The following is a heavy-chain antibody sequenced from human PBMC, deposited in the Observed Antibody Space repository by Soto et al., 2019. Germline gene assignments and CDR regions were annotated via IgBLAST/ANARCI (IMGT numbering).Heavy chain of an antibody. CDR1: GGSISSGDYY. J-gene: IGHJ6*02. Sequence: QVQLQESGPGLVKPSQTLSLTCTVSGGSISSGDYYWSWIRQPPGKGLEWIGYIYYSGSTYYNPSLQGRVSISVDTSKNQFSLKLSSVTAADTAVYYCASHDYAHYGMDVWGQGTTVTVSS. D-gene: IGHD3-16*01. CDR2: IYYSGST. CDR3: ASHDYAHYGMDV. V-gene: IGHV4-30-4*01.